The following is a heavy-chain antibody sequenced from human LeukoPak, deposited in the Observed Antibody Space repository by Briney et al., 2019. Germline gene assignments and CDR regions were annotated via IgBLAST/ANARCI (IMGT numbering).Heavy chain of an antibody. D-gene: IGHD3-9*01. CDR3: ARDLGLTGNYGGHGMDV. Sequence: PGGSLRLSCAASGITFSNYAMHWVRQAQGKGLEWVAVISNDGRSKHYSDSVKGRVTISRDNSKSTQYLQMNRLTTEDTAVYYCARDLGLTGNYGGHGMDVWGQGTTVTVSS. CDR1: GITFSNYA. CDR2: ISNDGRSK. V-gene: IGHV3-30*04. J-gene: IGHJ6*02.